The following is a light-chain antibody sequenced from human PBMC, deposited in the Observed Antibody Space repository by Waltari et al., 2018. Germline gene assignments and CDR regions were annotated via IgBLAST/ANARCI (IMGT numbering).Light chain of an antibody. CDR3: QQYHNWPPRLT. J-gene: IGKJ4*01. CDR1: QGVSSD. CDR2: GAS. V-gene: IGKV3-15*01. Sequence: EIVMTQSPATLSVSPGERATLSCRASQGVSSDLAWYQHKPGQAPRLLIYGASTRATGIPARFSGSGSGTEFTLTISSMQSEDFAVYYCQQYHNWPPRLTFGGGTKVEI.